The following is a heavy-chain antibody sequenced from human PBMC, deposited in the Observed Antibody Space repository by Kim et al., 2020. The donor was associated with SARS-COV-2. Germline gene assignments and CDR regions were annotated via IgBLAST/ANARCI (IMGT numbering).Heavy chain of an antibody. CDR3: ARSGEFIPNSRFLDV. CDR2: VDFSGSS. CDR1: GDSLRGYY. J-gene: IGHJ6*02. Sequence: SETLSLTCSVFGDSLRGYYWTWIRQPPGRGLEWIGEVDFSGSSDYNRSFESRLSISLDTYSNHFYLKLVSVTAADTAVYFCARSGEFIPNSRFLDVWGPGTTVTVSS. D-gene: IGHD3-10*01. V-gene: IGHV4-34*01.